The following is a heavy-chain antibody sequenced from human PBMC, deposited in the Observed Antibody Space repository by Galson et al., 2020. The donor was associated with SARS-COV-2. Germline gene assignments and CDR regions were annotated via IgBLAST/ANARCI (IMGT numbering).Heavy chain of an antibody. D-gene: IGHD3-10*02. Sequence: QLGASLKIPCAASGFTFSNSGTHLVRQAPGKGPEWVAVILYEGSNKSYAASVRGRFLVPRDNAKNTLYLQMDSLRAEDKAVYYCAKRPKLFVMWRHGIDVWGQGNQVTV. J-gene: IGHJ6*02. V-gene: IGHV3-30*18. CDR3: AKRPKLFVMWRHGIDV. CDR2: ILYEGSNK. CDR1: GFTFSNSG.